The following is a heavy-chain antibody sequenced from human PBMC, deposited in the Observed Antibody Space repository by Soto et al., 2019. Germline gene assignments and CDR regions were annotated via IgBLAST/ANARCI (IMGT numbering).Heavy chain of an antibody. CDR3: ARAGFVSGWNEFSGMDV. CDR1: GVTFSTST. J-gene: IGHJ6*02. D-gene: IGHD6-19*01. CDR2: IIPILGTA. Sequence: VQLVQSGAEVRKPGSSVKVSCQVSGVTFSTSTITWVRQAPGQGLEWMGSIIPILGTAKSTQKFQGRVTITADETPSVAYMELSSPTSEDTAVYYCARAGFVSGWNEFSGMDVWGQGTTVTFSS. V-gene: IGHV1-69*11.